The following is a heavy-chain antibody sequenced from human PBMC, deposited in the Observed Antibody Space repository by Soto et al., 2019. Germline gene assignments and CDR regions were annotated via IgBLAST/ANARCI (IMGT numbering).Heavy chain of an antibody. J-gene: IGHJ6*02. D-gene: IGHD1-1*01. CDR3: ASVKAGNFYYGMDV. V-gene: IGHV5-10-1*04. Sequence: GESLKISCKGSGYSFTSYWISWVRQMPGKGLEWMGRIDPSDSDTRYSPSFKGQVTISVDKSIRTAYLQWSDLKASDTAIYYCASVKAGNFYYGMDVWGQGTPVTVSS. CDR1: GYSFTSYW. CDR2: IDPSDSDT.